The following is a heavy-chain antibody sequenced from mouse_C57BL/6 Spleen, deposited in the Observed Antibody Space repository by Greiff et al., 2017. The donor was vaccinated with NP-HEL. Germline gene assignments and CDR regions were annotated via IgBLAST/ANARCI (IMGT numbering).Heavy chain of an antibody. D-gene: IGHD2-3*01. CDR2: IRNKANGYTT. CDR1: GFTFTDYY. J-gene: IGHJ2*01. CDR3: ARSDLIYDGYFDY. V-gene: IGHV7-3*01. Sequence: EVKLVESGGGLVQPGGSLSLSCAASGFTFTDYYMSWVRQPPGKALEWLGFIRNKANGYTTEYSASVKGRFTISRDNSQSILYLQLNALRAEDSATYYCARSDLIYDGYFDYWGQGTTLTVSS.